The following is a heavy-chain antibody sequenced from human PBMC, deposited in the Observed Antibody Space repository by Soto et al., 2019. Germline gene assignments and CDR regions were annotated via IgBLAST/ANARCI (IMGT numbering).Heavy chain of an antibody. J-gene: IGHJ4*02. CDR1: GYTFTSYG. D-gene: IGHD1-26*01. CDR2: ISAYNGNT. CDR3: ARPSRWELLGASDY. V-gene: IGHV1-18*04. Sequence: QVQLVQSGAEVKKPGASVKVSCKASGYTFTSYGISWVRQAPGQGLEWMGWISAYNGNTNYAQKLQGRVTMTIDTSTSTGYMERGSLRSYETAVYFWARPSRWELLGASDYWGQGTLVTVSS.